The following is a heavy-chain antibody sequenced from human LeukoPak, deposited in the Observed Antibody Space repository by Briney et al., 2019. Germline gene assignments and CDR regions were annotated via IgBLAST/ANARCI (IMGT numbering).Heavy chain of an antibody. Sequence: ASVKVSCKASGYTFTGYYLHWVRYAPGQGLEWMGWIHPNSGDTSYAQKFQGRVTMTRDTSISTAYMDLSGLTSDDTALYYCARLATVPGWGQGTLVTVSS. D-gene: IGHD6-19*01. V-gene: IGHV1-2*02. CDR3: ARLATVPG. CDR2: IHPNSGDT. CDR1: GYTFTGYY. J-gene: IGHJ1*01.